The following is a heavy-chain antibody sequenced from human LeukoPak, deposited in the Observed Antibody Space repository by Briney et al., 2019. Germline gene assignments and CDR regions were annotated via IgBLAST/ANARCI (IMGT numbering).Heavy chain of an antibody. CDR3: ARDLRWAYDAFDI. CDR2: IKQDGGEK. V-gene: IGHV3-7*01. CDR1: GFTFSSYW. Sequence: GGSLRLSCAASGFTFSSYWMSWVRQAPGKGLERVANIKQDGGEKYYVDSVKGRFTISRDNAKNSLYLQMNSLRAEDTAVYYCARDLRWAYDAFDIWGQGTMVTVSS. D-gene: IGHD4-23*01. J-gene: IGHJ3*02.